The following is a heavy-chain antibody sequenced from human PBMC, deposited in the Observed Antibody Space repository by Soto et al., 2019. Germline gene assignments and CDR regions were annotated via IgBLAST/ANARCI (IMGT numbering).Heavy chain of an antibody. CDR1: GGSISSYY. D-gene: IGHD4-17*01. CDR2: IYYSGST. V-gene: IGHV4-59*01. CDR3: ARDQVPLHDYGDYYDAFDI. J-gene: IGHJ3*02. Sequence: SETLSLTCTVSGGSISSYYWSWIRQPPGKGLEWIGYIYYSGSTNYNPSLKSRVTISVDTSKNQFSLKLSSVTAADTAVYYCARDQVPLHDYGDYYDAFDIWGQGTMATVSS.